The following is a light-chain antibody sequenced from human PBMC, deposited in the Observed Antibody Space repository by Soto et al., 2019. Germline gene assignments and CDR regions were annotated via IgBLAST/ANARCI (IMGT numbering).Light chain of an antibody. CDR3: QQYGSSPWT. Sequence: PRQGAALSCRASQSISNYLAWYQQKPGQAPRLLIYDASNRAAGTPARFSGSGSGTDFTLTISRLEPEDFAVYYCQQYGSSPWTFGQGTKVDI. V-gene: IGKV3-20*01. CDR1: QSISNY. J-gene: IGKJ1*01. CDR2: DAS.